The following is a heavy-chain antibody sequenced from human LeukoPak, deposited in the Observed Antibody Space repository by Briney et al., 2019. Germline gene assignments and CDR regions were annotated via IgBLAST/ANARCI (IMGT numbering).Heavy chain of an antibody. D-gene: IGHD6-6*01. CDR1: GGSISSGGYY. CDR2: IYYSGST. CDR3: ARGSVRYFDY. V-gene: IGHV4-31*03. J-gene: IGHJ4*02. Sequence: SQTLSLTRTVSGGSISSGGYYWSWIRQHPGKGLEWIGYIYYSGSTYYNPSLKSRVTISVDTSKNQFSLKLSSVTAADTAVYYCARGSVRYFDYWGQGTLVTVSS.